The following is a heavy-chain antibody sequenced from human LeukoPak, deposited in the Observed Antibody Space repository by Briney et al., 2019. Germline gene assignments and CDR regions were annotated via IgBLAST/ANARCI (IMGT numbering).Heavy chain of an antibody. J-gene: IGHJ4*02. CDR3: ARTSDFDILTGYYPLDY. CDR1: GGSVRDNY. CDR2: IHHSGST. V-gene: IGHV4-34*01. D-gene: IGHD3-9*01. Sequence: SETLSLTCAVYGGSVRDNYWSWIRQPPGKGLEWIGEIHHSGSTKYNPSLKSRVTISLDTSKNQFSLKLNSMTAADTAVYYCARTSDFDILTGYYPLDYWGQGTLVTVSS.